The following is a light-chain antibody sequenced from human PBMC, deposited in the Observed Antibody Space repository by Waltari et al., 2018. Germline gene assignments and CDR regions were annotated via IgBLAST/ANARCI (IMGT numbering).Light chain of an antibody. CDR2: WAS. J-gene: IGKJ4*01. Sequence: SVLYSSNNKNDVAWYQQKPGQPPKLLIYWASTLDTGVPDRYSGSGSGTDLTRTISSLQAEDVAVDYGQQYYSTPLTFGGGTKGEIK. CDR1: SVLYSSNNKND. V-gene: IGKV4-1*01. CDR3: QQYYSTPLT.